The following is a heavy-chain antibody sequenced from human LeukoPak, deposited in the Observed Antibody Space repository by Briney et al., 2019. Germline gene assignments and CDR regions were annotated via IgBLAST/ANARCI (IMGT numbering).Heavy chain of an antibody. J-gene: IGHJ5*02. CDR3: ARGSSSLYKNWFDP. D-gene: IGHD6-13*01. CDR1: GFTFSSYA. CDR2: ISSNGGST. V-gene: IGHV3-64*01. Sequence: GGSLRLSCAASGFTFSSYAMHWVRQAPGKGLEYVSAISSNGGSTYYANSVKGGFTISRDNSKKTLYLQMGSLRAEDMAVYYCARGSSSLYKNWFDPWGQGTLVTVSS.